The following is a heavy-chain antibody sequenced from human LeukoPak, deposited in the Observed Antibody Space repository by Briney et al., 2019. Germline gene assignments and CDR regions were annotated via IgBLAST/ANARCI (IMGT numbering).Heavy chain of an antibody. D-gene: IGHD1-26*01. J-gene: IGHJ4*02. CDR2: IIPIFGTA. CDR1: GGTFSSYA. V-gene: IGHV1-69*13. Sequence: ASVKVSCKASGGTFSSYAISWVRQAPRQALEWMGGIIPIFGTANYAQKFPGRVTITADESTSTAYMELSSLRSEDTAVYYCARSPQYSGSYSRYWGQGTLVTVSS. CDR3: ARSPQYSGSYSRY.